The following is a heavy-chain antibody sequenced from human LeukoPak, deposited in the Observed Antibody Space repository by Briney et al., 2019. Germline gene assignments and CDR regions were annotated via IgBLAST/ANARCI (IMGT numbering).Heavy chain of an antibody. Sequence: SETLSLTCAVHGGSFSGFYWTWMRQPAGKGLEWIGRIYTSGSTNYNASLKSRVSMSVDTSKNQFSLKLSSVTAADTAVFYCARENSGSYREFDYWGQGTLVTVS. V-gene: IGHV4-4*07. D-gene: IGHD1-26*01. CDR2: IYTSGST. J-gene: IGHJ4*02. CDR1: GGSFSGFY. CDR3: ARENSGSYREFDY.